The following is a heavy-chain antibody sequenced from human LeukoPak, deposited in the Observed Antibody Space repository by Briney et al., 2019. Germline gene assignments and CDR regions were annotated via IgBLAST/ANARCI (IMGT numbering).Heavy chain of an antibody. CDR3: ATLTTMVTPSYFDY. V-gene: IGHV4-59*08. Sequence: PSETLSLTSTVSGGSISSYFWSWIRQPPGKGLEWIGYIYYTGITNYNPSLKSRVTISVDTSKNQFSLKLSSVTATDTAVYYCATLTTMVTPSYFDYWGQGTLVTVSS. J-gene: IGHJ4*02. CDR2: IYYTGIT. D-gene: IGHD4-23*01. CDR1: GGSISSYF.